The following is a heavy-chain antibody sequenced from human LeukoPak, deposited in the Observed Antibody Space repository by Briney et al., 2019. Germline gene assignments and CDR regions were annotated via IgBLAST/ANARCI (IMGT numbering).Heavy chain of an antibody. D-gene: IGHD6-6*01. CDR3: ARGIAARPASFNYYYYMDV. Sequence: PSETLSLTCAVYGGSFSGYYWSWIRQPPGKGLEWIGEINHSGSTNYNPSLKSRVTMSVDTSKNQFSLKLSSVTAADTAVYYCARGIAARPASFNYYYYMDVWGKGTTVTVSS. J-gene: IGHJ6*03. V-gene: IGHV4-34*01. CDR1: GGSFSGYY. CDR2: INHSGST.